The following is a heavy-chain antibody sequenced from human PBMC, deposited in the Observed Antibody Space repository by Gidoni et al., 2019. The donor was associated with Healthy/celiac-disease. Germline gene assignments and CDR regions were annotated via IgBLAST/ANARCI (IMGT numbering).Heavy chain of an antibody. CDR3: ARSPRAEYFQH. CDR1: GCSISSSSSY. Sequence: QLQLQESGPGLVKPSETLSLTCTVSGCSISSSSSYWGWIRQPPGKGLAWIGSIYYSGSTYYNPSLKSRVTISVDTSKNQFSLKLSSVTAADTAVYYCARSPRAEYFQHWGQGTLVTVSS. J-gene: IGHJ1*01. CDR2: IYYSGST. V-gene: IGHV4-39*01.